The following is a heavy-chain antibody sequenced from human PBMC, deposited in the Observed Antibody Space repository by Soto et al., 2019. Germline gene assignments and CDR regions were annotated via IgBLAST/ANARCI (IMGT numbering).Heavy chain of an antibody. CDR2: IIPQFGTT. CDR1: GGSFGGYA. CDR3: ARDRRSSGMDV. V-gene: IGHV1-69*01. J-gene: IGHJ6*02. Sequence: QVQLVQSGAEVKRPASSVKVSCMASGGSFGGYAISWVRQAPGQGLEWMGGIIPQFGTTVYAQKFQGRVTITADESTGTAYMEVSSLRSEDTALYYCARDRRSSGMDVWGQGTTVTVSS. D-gene: IGHD6-6*01.